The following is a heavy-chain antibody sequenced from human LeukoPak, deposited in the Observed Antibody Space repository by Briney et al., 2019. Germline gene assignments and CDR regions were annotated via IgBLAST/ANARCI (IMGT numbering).Heavy chain of an antibody. Sequence: ALVKVSCKASGYTFTGYYMNWVRQAPGQGLEWMGWISPNSGGTNYAQKFQGRVTMTSDTSINTGYMELSSLKSDDTAVYYCVRKSAARRTSEFDYWGQGSLVTVSS. CDR1: GYTFTGYY. J-gene: IGHJ4*02. CDR3: VRKSAARRTSEFDY. CDR2: ISPNSGGT. V-gene: IGHV1-2*02. D-gene: IGHD6-6*01.